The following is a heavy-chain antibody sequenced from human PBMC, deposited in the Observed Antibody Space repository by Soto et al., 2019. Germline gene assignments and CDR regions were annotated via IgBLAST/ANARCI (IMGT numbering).Heavy chain of an antibody. CDR2: INPSGGST. CDR3: ARVYPSDTRYGYVGNNWFDP. D-gene: IGHD5-18*01. Sequence: QVQLVQSGAEVKKPGASVKVSCKASGYTFTSYYMHWVRPAPGQGLEWMGIINPSGGSTSYAQRFQGRVTMTSATSTSTVYMELSSLRSEDTAVYYCARVYPSDTRYGYVGNNWFDPCGQGTLVTVSS. CDR1: GYTFTSYY. V-gene: IGHV1-46*03. J-gene: IGHJ5*02.